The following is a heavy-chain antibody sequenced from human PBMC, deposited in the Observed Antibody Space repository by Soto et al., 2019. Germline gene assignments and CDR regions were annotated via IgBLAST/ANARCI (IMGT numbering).Heavy chain of an antibody. CDR3: ARVGPWVPYYYDSSPYTFENWFDP. V-gene: IGHV4-61*03. D-gene: IGHD3-22*01. CDR1: GGSVSSGSYY. Sequence: SETLSLTCTVSGGSVSSGSYYWSWIRQPPGKGLEWIGYIYYSGSTNYNPSLKSRVTISVDTSNNHVSLILNSVTAADTAVYYCARVGPWVPYYYDSSPYTFENWFDPWGQGTLVTVSS. CDR2: IYYSGST. J-gene: IGHJ5*02.